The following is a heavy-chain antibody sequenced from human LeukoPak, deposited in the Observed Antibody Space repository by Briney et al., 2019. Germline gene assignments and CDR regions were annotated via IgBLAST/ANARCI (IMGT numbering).Heavy chain of an antibody. V-gene: IGHV3-53*01. CDR2: IYSDGST. D-gene: IGHD6-6*01. Sequence: GGSLRLSCAASGLIVSSIYMSWVRQAPGKGLEWVSIIYSDGSTYYADSVKGRFTISRDNFKNILYFDMNSLRVEDTAVYYCARDSGGIAARQDAFDIWGQGTMVTVSS. CDR3: ARDSGGIAARQDAFDI. CDR1: GLIVSSIY. J-gene: IGHJ3*02.